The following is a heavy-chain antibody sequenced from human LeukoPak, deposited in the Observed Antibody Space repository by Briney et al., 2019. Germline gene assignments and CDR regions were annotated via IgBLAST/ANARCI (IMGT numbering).Heavy chain of an antibody. D-gene: IGHD2-2*01. Sequence: GGSLRLSCAASGFTFSSYSMNWVRQAPGKGLEWVSYISSSSSTIYYADSVKGRFTISRDNAKNSLYLQMNSLRAEDTAVYYCAREREQGCSSTRCPAEYFQHWGQGTLVTVSS. CDR2: ISSSSSTI. CDR3: AREREQGCSSTRCPAEYFQH. J-gene: IGHJ1*01. CDR1: GFTFSSYS. V-gene: IGHV3-48*01.